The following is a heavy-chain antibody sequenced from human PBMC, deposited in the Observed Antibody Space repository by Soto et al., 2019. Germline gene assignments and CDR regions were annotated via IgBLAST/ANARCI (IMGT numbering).Heavy chain of an antibody. CDR1: GFTFSSYG. J-gene: IGHJ4*02. Sequence: GGSLRLSCAASGFTFSSYGMHWVRQAPGKGLEWVAVIWYDGSNKYYADSVKDRFTISRDNSKNTLYVQMNSLRAEDTAVYYCARDYGDYDFDYWGQGTLVTVSS. D-gene: IGHD4-17*01. CDR3: ARDYGDYDFDY. CDR2: IWYDGSNK. V-gene: IGHV3-33*01.